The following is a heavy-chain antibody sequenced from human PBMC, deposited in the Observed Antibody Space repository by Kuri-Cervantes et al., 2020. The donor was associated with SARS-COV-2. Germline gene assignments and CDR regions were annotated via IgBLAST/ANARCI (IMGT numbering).Heavy chain of an antibody. CDR3: ARDGQYYYDSSGYYSDWYFDL. J-gene: IGHJ2*01. Sequence: GESLKISCAASGFTFSSYDMHWVRQATGKGLEWVSAIGTAGDTYYPGSVKGRFTIPRENAKNSLYPQMNSLRAGDTAVYYCARDGQYYYDSSGYYSDWYFDLWGRGTLVTVSS. V-gene: IGHV3-13*04. CDR2: IGTAGDT. D-gene: IGHD3-22*01. CDR1: GFTFSSYD.